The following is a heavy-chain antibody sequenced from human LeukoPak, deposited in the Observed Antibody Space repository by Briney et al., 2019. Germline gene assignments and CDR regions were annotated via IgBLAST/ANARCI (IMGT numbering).Heavy chain of an antibody. V-gene: IGHV4-38-2*02. CDR1: GYSISSGYY. CDR2: IYHSGST. CDR3: ARGYSSGLDAFDI. J-gene: IGHJ3*02. Sequence: SETLSLTCTVSGYSISSGYYWGWIRQPPGKGLEWIGSIYHSGSTYYNPSLKSRVTISVDTSKNQFSLKLSSVTAADTAVYYCARGYSSGLDAFDIWGQGTMVTVSS. D-gene: IGHD6-19*01.